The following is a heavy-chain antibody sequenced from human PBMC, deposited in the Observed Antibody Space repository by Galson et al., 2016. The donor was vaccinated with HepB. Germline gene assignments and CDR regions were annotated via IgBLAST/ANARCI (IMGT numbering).Heavy chain of an antibody. CDR1: GGPITNNYY. D-gene: IGHD1-14*01. CDR3: ARTLSPTNQYFFNS. Sequence: SETLSLTCTVSGGPITNNYYWAWIRQSPGKGLEWLASVSYSGTTDYKPSLRSRLTISADTSKNHFSLRLSSVTAADTAVYYCARTLSPTNQYFFNSWGQGTLVTVSS. J-gene: IGHJ4*02. V-gene: IGHV4-39*02. CDR2: VSYSGTT.